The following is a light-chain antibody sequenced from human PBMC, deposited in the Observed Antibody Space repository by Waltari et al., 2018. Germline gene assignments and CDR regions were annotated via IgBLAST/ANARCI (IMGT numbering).Light chain of an antibody. CDR1: HSVRRA. J-gene: IGKJ1*01. CDR2: DAS. CDR3: QHYVSLPAT. Sequence: EIVLTQSPGTLSLSPGETATLSCRASHSVRRALAWYQQKPGQAPRLLIYDASSRATGIPDRFSGSGSGTDFSLTISRLEAEDFAVYYCQHYVSLPATFGQGTKVEIK. V-gene: IGKV3-20*01.